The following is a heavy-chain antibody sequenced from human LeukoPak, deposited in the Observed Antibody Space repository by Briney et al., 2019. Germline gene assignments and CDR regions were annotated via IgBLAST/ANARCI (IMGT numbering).Heavy chain of an antibody. CDR1: GFILSSFS. CDR2: ISTSGGLSSV. J-gene: IGHJ4*02. D-gene: IGHD3-3*01. CDR3: AIDDFWSGYSRNGVQALQKNYFDY. V-gene: IGHV3-21*04. Sequence: PGGSLRLSCAASGFILSSFSVNWVRQAPGKGLEWVSSISTSGGLSSVYYADSVKGRFTISRDNSKNTLYLQMNSLRAEDTAVYYCAIDDFWSGYSRNGVQALQKNYFDYWGQGTLVTVSS.